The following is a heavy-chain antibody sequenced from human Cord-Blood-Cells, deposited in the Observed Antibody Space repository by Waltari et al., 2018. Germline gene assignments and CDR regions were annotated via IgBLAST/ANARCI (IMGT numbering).Heavy chain of an antibody. V-gene: IGHV3-21*01. Sequence: EVQLVESGGGLVKPGGSLRLSCAASGFTFSSYSMNWVRQAPGKGLEWVSSISSSSSYIYYADSVKGRFTISRDNAKNSLYLQMNSLRAEDTAVYYCARDERYVGADYDILTGYYYYYYMDDWGKGTTVTVSS. CDR3: ARDERYVGADYDILTGYYYYYYMDD. D-gene: IGHD3-9*01. CDR1: GFTFSSYS. CDR2: ISSSSSYI. J-gene: IGHJ6*03.